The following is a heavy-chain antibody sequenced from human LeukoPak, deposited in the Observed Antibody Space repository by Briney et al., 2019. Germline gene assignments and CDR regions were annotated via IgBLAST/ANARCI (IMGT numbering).Heavy chain of an antibody. CDR1: GGTFSSYA. J-gene: IGHJ3*02. Sequence: SVKVSCKASGGTFSSYAISWVRQAHGQGLEWMGGIIPIFGTANYAQKFQGRVTITADESTSTAYMELSSLRSEDTAVYYCARERDGYNHAGAFDIWGQGTMVTVSS. CDR2: IIPIFGTA. D-gene: IGHD5-24*01. V-gene: IGHV1-69*13. CDR3: ARERDGYNHAGAFDI.